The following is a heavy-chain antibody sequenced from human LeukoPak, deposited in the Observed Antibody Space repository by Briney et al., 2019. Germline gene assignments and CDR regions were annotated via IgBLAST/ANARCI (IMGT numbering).Heavy chain of an antibody. CDR3: AIRGIASRGRYFDY. V-gene: IGHV4-34*01. CDR1: GGSFSGYY. J-gene: IGHJ4*02. D-gene: IGHD6-13*01. Sequence: PSETLSLTCAVYGGSFSGYYWSWIRQPPGEGLEWIGEINHSGSTNYNPSLKSRVTISVDTSKNQFSLKLSSVTAADTAVYYCAIRGIASRGRYFDYWGQGTLVTVSS. CDR2: INHSGST.